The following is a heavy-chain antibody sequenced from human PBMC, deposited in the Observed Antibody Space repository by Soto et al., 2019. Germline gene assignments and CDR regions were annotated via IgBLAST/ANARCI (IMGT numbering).Heavy chain of an antibody. V-gene: IGHV3-23*01. CDR3: AKDRWGSRLWFYY. J-gene: IGHJ4*02. CDR2: ISGSGGST. Sequence: PGGSLRLSCASSVFTFISYAMSWVRQAPGKGLEWVSAISGSGGSTYYADSVKGRFTISRDDSKNTLYLQMNSLRAEDTAVYYCAKDRWGSRLWFYYWGQGTLVTVSS. D-gene: IGHD5-18*01. CDR1: VFTFISYA.